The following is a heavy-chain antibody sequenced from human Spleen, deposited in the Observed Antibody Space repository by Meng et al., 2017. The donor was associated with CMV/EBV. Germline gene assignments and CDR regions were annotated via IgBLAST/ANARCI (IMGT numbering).Heavy chain of an antibody. D-gene: IGHD2-2*01. CDR1: GFIFSDYY. CDR2: ISYDGNNK. Sequence: GESLKISCAASGFIFSDYYMTWIRQAPGKGLEWVSVISYDGNNKYYADSVKGRFTISRDNAKNSLYLQMNKMRGGDTAVYYCARERLYQPLWGDALDMWGLGTMVTVSS. J-gene: IGHJ3*02. CDR3: ARERLYQPLWGDALDM. V-gene: IGHV3-30*03.